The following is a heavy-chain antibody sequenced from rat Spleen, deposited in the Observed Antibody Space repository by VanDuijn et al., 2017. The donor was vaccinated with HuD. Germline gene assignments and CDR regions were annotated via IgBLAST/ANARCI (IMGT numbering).Heavy chain of an antibody. J-gene: IGHJ4*01. V-gene: IGHV5-29*01. CDR1: GFIFSDYA. CDR2: ISYDGRST. Sequence: EVQLVESGGGLVQPSRSLKLSCAASGFIFSDYAMGWVRQGPTKGLEWVALISYDGRSTYYRDSVQGRFTISRDNSRSTLYLQMDSLKSEDTATYYCARHGRGERTYYYVMDAWGQGASVTVSS. D-gene: IGHD4-3*01. CDR3: ARHGRGERTYYYVMDA.